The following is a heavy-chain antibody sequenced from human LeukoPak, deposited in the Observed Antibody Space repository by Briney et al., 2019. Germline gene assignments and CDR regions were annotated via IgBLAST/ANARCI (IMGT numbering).Heavy chain of an antibody. D-gene: IGHD2-2*01. CDR1: GVSINDFY. V-gene: IGHV4-59*01. Sequence: SETLSLTCTVSGVSINDFYWTWIRQSPGNGLEWIGYIYYSGSTNYNPSLKSRVTISVDTSKNQFSLKLSSVTAADTAVYYCARGGRRYCSSTSCYQYGAFDIWGQGTMVTVSS. CDR2: IYYSGST. CDR3: ARGGRRYCSSTSCYQYGAFDI. J-gene: IGHJ3*02.